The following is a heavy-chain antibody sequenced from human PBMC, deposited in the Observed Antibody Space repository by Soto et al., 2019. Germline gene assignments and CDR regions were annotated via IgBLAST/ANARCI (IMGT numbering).Heavy chain of an antibody. J-gene: IGHJ4*02. CDR2: IWYDGSNK. D-gene: IGHD3-3*01. CDR1: GFTFSSYG. CDR3: ARDQSQRGGVVTSFDY. V-gene: IGHV3-33*01. Sequence: GGSLRLSCAASGFTFSSYGMHWVRQAPGKGLEWVAVIWYDGSNKYYADSVKGRFTISRDNSKTTLYLQMNSLRAEDTAVYYCARDQSQRGGVVTSFDYWGQGTLVTVSS.